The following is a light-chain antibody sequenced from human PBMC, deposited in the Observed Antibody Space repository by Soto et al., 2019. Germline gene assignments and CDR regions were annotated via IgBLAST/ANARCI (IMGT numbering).Light chain of an antibody. Sequence: QSALTQPASVSGSPGQSITISCTGTSSDVGGYNYVSWYQQHPGKAPKLMIYDVSNRPSGVSNRFSGSKSGNTASLTISGLQAEDEADYYCSSYTSSSILLVVFGGGTKLTVL. CDR2: DVS. J-gene: IGLJ2*01. CDR1: SSDVGGYNY. CDR3: SSYTSSSILLVV. V-gene: IGLV2-14*01.